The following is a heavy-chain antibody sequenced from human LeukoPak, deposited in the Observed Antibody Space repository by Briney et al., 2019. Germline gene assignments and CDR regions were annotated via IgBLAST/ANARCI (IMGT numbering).Heavy chain of an antibody. CDR2: ISGSGGST. D-gene: IGHD2-15*01. V-gene: IGHV3-23*01. CDR3: ARGADIVVVVAATSANWFDP. Sequence: GGSLRLSCAASGFTFNNYAMSWVRQAPGKGLEWVSAISGSGGSTYYADSVKGRFTISRDNAKNSLYLQMNSLRAEDTAVYYCARGADIVVVVAATSANWFDPWGQGTLVTVSS. CDR1: GFTFNNYA. J-gene: IGHJ5*02.